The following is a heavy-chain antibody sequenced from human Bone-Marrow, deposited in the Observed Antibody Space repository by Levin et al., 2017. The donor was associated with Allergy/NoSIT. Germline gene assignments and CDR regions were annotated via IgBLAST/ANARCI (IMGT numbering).Heavy chain of an antibody. Sequence: PSQTLSLTCTVSGGSISDGAYYWTWVRQHPGKGLEWIAYIHNNGDTYYNPSLKSRVTMSVDTYKKQFSLRLSPVTAADTAVYYCARGHVYADYFDFWGQGTLVTVSS. CDR3: ARGHVYADYFDF. CDR1: GGSISDGAYY. D-gene: IGHD5/OR15-5a*01. J-gene: IGHJ4*02. V-gene: IGHV4-31*03. CDR2: IHNNGDT.